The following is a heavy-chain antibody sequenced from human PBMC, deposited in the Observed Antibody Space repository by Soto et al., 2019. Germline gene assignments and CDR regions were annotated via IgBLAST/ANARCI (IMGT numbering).Heavy chain of an antibody. D-gene: IGHD3-22*01. Sequence: RASVKVSCKASGYTFTSYYMHWVRQAPGQGLEWMGIINPSGGSTSYAQKFQGRVTMTRDTSTSTVYMELSSLRSEDTAVYYCARGHYYDSGGYYHYFDYWGQGTRVTVSS. CDR2: INPSGGST. CDR3: ARGHYYDSGGYYHYFDY. CDR1: GYTFTSYY. J-gene: IGHJ4*02. V-gene: IGHV1-46*01.